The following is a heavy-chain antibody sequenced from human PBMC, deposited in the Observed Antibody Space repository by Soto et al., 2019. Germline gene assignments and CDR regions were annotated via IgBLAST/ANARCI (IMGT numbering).Heavy chain of an antibody. CDR2: ISSSSSYI. J-gene: IGHJ4*02. D-gene: IGHD3-3*01. Sequence: PGGSLRLSCAASGSTFSSYSMNWVRQAPGKGLEWVSSISSSSSYIYYADSVKGRFTISRDNAKNSLYLQMNSLRAEDTAVYYCARDPQARFLEWSPPNYFDYWGQGTLVTVSS. V-gene: IGHV3-21*01. CDR3: ARDPQARFLEWSPPNYFDY. CDR1: GSTFSSYS.